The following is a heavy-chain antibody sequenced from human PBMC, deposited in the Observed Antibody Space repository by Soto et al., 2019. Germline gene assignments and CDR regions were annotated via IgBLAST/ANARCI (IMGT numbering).Heavy chain of an antibody. J-gene: IGHJ4*01. V-gene: IGHV4-31*03. D-gene: IGHD3-16*02. Sequence: QVQLQESGPGLVKPSQTLSLTCTVSGNSISSGGYYWSWIRQHPGKGLEWLGYIYYSGTTYYNPSLTSRLTISVDTSKNQFSLKLSSVTAADTAVYYCARGATYYAYDWGSYRYSNFDYWGHGILVTVSS. CDR2: IYYSGTT. CDR3: ARGATYYAYDWGSYRYSNFDY. CDR1: GNSISSGGYY.